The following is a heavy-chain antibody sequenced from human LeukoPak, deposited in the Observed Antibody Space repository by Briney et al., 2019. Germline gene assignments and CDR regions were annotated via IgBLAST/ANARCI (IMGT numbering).Heavy chain of an antibody. V-gene: IGHV3-15*01. Sequence: PAGSLSPSCAACGFIVSYNYMRWVQPAPREGLGWVGRIQSKTDGWTTDYTAPVKGRFTISRDDSKNTMYLHMNSLKTEDTAVYYCTAEGVMPRGGWYLADYWGQGTLVTVSS. D-gene: IGHD6-19*01. J-gene: IGHJ4*02. CDR2: IQSKTDGWTT. CDR1: GFIVSYNY. CDR3: TAEGVMPRGGWYLADY.